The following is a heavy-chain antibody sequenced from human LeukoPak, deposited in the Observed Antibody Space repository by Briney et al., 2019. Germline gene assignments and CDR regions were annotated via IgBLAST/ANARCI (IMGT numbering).Heavy chain of an antibody. J-gene: IGHJ4*02. CDR1: GGTFSSYA. CDR3: ARDAPDSSGYYYGVY. Sequence: SVKVSCKASGGTFSSYAISWVRQAPGQGREWMGGIIPIFGTANYAQKFQGRVTITADESTSTAYMELSSLRSEDTAVYYCARDAPDSSGYYYGVYWGQGTLVTVSS. D-gene: IGHD3-22*01. V-gene: IGHV1-69*01. CDR2: IIPIFGTA.